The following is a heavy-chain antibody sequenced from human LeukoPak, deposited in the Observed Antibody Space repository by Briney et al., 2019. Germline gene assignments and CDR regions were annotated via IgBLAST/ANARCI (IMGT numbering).Heavy chain of an antibody. D-gene: IGHD6-6*01. CDR3: ARDTHARPNAFDV. CDR2: INPNSGGT. CDR1: GYTFTGYY. J-gene: IGHJ3*01. V-gene: IGHV1-2*02. Sequence: ASVKVSCKASGYTFTGYYMHWVRQAPGQGLEWMGWINPNSGGTNYAQKFQGRVTMTRDTSISTAYMELSRLRSDDTAAYYCARDTHARPNAFDVWGQGTMVTVSS.